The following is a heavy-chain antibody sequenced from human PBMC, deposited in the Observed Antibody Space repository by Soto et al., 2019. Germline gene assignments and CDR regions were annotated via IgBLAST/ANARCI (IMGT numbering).Heavy chain of an antibody. D-gene: IGHD5-12*01. Sequence: QVQLVQSGAEVKKPGSSVKVSCKASGGTFSSYAISWVRQAPGQGLEWMGGIIPIFGTANYAQKFQGRVTITADESTSTAYMELSSLRSEDTAVYYCAKGGYSGYDVQGYYYYYGIDVWGQGTTVTVSS. CDR2: IIPIFGTA. V-gene: IGHV1-69*01. CDR1: GGTFSSYA. J-gene: IGHJ6*02. CDR3: AKGGYSGYDVQGYYYYYGIDV.